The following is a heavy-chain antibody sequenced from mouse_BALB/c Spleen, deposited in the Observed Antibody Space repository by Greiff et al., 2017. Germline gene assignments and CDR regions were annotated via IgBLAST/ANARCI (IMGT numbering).Heavy chain of an antibody. D-gene: IGHD2-14*01. V-gene: IGHV5-9-4*01. Sequence: EVQLVESGGGLVKPGGSLKLSCAASGFTFSSYAMSWVRQSPEKRLEWVAEISSGGSYTYYPDTVTGRFTISRDNAKNTLYLEMSSLRSEDTAMYYCARDYRYDGYYAMDYWGQGTSVTVSS. CDR3: ARDYRYDGYYAMDY. J-gene: IGHJ4*01. CDR1: GFTFSSYA. CDR2: ISSGGSYT.